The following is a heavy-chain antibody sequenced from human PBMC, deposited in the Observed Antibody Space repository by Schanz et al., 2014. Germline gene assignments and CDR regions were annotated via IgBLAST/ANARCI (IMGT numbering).Heavy chain of an antibody. J-gene: IGHJ4*02. CDR2: INQSGTT. D-gene: IGHD2-2*01. V-gene: IGHV4-34*02. CDR1: GGSFSSNY. Sequence: QVQLQQWGAGLLKPSETLSLTCAVYGGSFSSNYWSWIRQPPGKGLEWIGKINQSGTTIYNPSLKSRVTISVARAKNQFSLKLRSGTAADTAVYYCARAARRTRVVPLYFDYWGQGTLVTVSS. CDR3: ARAARRTRVVPLYFDY.